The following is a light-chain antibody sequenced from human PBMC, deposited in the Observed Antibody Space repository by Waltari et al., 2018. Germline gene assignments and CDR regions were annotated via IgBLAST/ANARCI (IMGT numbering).Light chain of an antibody. J-gene: IGKJ3*01. CDR1: QRLENTDGNTY. CDR2: KVS. V-gene: IGKV2-30*01. CDR3: LQAPIT. Sequence: VVLTQSPLFLPVTLGQPASISCRSTQRLENTDGNTYLDWFLQRPGQSPRRLIYKVSERDSGVQDRFSGIGSGSNFTLKISRVEAEDVGVYYCLQAPITFGPGTRVDIK.